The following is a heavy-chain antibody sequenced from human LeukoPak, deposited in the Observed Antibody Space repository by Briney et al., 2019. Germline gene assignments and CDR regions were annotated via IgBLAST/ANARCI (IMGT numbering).Heavy chain of an antibody. Sequence: PGGSLRLSCAGSGFIFNNYAMHWVRQPPGKGLEWVSSISGSNSYIFYADSVKGRFTVSRDNAKDSLYLQMNSLRAEDTAVYYCARALTTLTYEGYWGQGTLVTVSS. CDR3: ARALTTLTYEGY. D-gene: IGHD1-1*01. CDR2: ISGSNSYI. V-gene: IGHV3-21*01. J-gene: IGHJ4*02. CDR1: GFIFNNYA.